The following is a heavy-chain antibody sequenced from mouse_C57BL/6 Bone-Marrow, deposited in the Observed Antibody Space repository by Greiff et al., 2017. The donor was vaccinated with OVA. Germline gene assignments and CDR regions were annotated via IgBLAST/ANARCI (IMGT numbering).Heavy chain of an antibody. CDR1: GYTFTDYA. Sequence: QVQLQQSGPELVRPGVSVKISCKGSGYTFTDYAMHWVKQSHAKSLEWIGVISTYYGDASYNQKFEDKATMTVDKSSSTAYMELARLTSEDSAVYYGARGYYYGSSYFDYWGQGTTLTVSS. D-gene: IGHD1-1*01. V-gene: IGHV1-67*01. CDR2: ISTYYGDA. CDR3: ARGYYYGSSYFDY. J-gene: IGHJ2*01.